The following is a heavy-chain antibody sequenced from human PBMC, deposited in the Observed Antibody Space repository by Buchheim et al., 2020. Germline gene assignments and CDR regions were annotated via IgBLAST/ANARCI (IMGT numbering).Heavy chain of an antibody. CDR2: IYPGDSDT. CDR1: GYSFTSYW. D-gene: IGHD2-15*01. V-gene: IGHV5-51*01. Sequence: EVQLVQSGAEVKKPGESLKISCKGSGYSFTSYWIGWVRQMPGKGLEWMGIIYPGDSDTRYSPSFQGQVTIPADNSISTAYLQWSSLKASDTAMYYCASSVVKYCSGGSCYSSYYYGMDVWGQGTT. J-gene: IGHJ6*02. CDR3: ASSVVKYCSGGSCYSSYYYGMDV.